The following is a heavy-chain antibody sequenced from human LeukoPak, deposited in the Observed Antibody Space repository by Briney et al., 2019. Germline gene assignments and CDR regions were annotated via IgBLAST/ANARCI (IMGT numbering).Heavy chain of an antibody. CDR1: GYTFTSYY. V-gene: IGHV1-46*01. CDR3: ARGFYYDSSGYSHFEY. Sequence: ASVKVSCKASGYTFTSYYMHWVRQAPGQGLEWMGIIDPSGGSTSYAQKFQGRVTMTRDTSTSTVYMELSSLRSEDSAVYYCARGFYYDSSGYSHFEYWGQGTLVTVSS. D-gene: IGHD3-22*01. J-gene: IGHJ4*02. CDR2: IDPSGGST.